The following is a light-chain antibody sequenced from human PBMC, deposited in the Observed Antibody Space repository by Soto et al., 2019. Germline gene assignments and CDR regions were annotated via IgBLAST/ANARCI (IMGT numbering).Light chain of an antibody. CDR1: QSVSSSY. J-gene: IGKJ2*01. Sequence: EMGLTQSPGTLYLSPGERATLSCRASQSVSSSYLAWYQQKPGQAPRLLIYGASSRGTGIPDRFSGSGSGTDFNLTIGRLEPEDFAVYYCQQYDSSPTYTVGQGIKMEIK. V-gene: IGKV3-20*01. CDR3: QQYDSSPTYT. CDR2: GAS.